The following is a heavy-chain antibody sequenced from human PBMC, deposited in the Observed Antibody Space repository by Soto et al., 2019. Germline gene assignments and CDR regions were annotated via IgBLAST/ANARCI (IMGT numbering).Heavy chain of an antibody. D-gene: IGHD1-1*01. CDR3: ATDEIQLKRRPSCGMAV. CDR2: IWYDGGSK. J-gene: IGHJ6*02. V-gene: IGHV3-33*01. Sequence: GGSLILSCVASGFKFSNYGMHWVRQAPGKGLEWVAVIWYDGGSKFYADSVKGRFTISRDNTRNTLFLQMTSLRPEDTAVYYCATDEIQLKRRPSCGMAVWGQVTTVTISS. CDR1: GFKFSNYG.